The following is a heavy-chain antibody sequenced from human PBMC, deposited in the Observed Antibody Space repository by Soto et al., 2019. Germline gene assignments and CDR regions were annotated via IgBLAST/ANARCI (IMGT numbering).Heavy chain of an antibody. V-gene: IGHV4-34*01. J-gene: IGHJ6*02. CDR3: ARDWARHNSGVPPPDYYYGMDV. CDR1: GGSFSGYY. CDR2: INHSGST. Sequence: SETLSLTCAIYGGSFSGYYWSWLRQPPGKGLEWIGEINHSGSTNYNPSLKSRVTISVDTSKNQFSLKLSSVTAADTAVYYCARDWARHNSGVPPPDYYYGMDVWGQGTTVTVSS. D-gene: IGHD1-1*01.